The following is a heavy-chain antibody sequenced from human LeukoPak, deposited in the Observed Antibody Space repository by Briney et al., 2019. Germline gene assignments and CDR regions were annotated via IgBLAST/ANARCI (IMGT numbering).Heavy chain of an antibody. CDR3: ARGDSYGYFYFDY. CDR1: GFTFSSYS. CDR2: ISSSSSYI. Sequence: GGSLRLSCAASGFTFSSYSMNWVRQAPGKGLEWVSSISSSSSYIYYADSVKGRFTTSRDNAKNSLCLQMNSLGAEDTAVYYCARGDSYGYFYFDYWGQGTLVTVSS. J-gene: IGHJ4*02. D-gene: IGHD5-18*01. V-gene: IGHV3-21*01.